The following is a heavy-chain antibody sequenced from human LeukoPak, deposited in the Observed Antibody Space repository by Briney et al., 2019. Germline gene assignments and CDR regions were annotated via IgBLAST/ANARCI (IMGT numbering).Heavy chain of an antibody. J-gene: IGHJ4*02. CDR1: GGSILSNSYD. CDR3: ARHADPNFFDS. Sequence: SETLSLTCTVSGGSILSNSYDWGWIRQPPGKGLEWIGSVSFGGSTYHNPSLKSRLTISVDTSNTQFSLRLNSVTAADTAVSYCARHADPNFFDSWGQGTLVTVSS. CDR2: VSFGGST. V-gene: IGHV4-39*01.